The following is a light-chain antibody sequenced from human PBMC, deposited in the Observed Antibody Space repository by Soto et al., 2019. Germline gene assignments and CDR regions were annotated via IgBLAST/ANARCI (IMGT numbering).Light chain of an antibody. V-gene: IGKV1-5*01. Sequence: DIQMTQSPSTLSASVGDRVTITCRASQGISRWLAWYQQKPGKAPKLLIYDVSSLESGVPSRFSGSGSGTEFTLTISSLQPDDFATYYCQQYKTFWTFGQGTKVDIK. CDR3: QQYKTFWT. J-gene: IGKJ1*01. CDR2: DVS. CDR1: QGISRW.